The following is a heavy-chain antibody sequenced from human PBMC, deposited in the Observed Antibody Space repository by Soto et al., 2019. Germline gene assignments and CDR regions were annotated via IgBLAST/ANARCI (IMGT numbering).Heavy chain of an antibody. J-gene: IGHJ4*01. V-gene: IGHV3-48*01. Sequence: EVQLVESGGGLVQPGGSLRLSCAASGFTFSSYSMNWVRQAPGKGLEWVSYISSSSSTIYYADSVKGRFTISRDNAKNSLYLQMNSLRAEDTAVYYCARADYGDYVDYWGHGTLVTVSS. CDR3: ARADYGDYVDY. CDR2: ISSSSSTI. D-gene: IGHD4-17*01. CDR1: GFTFSSYS.